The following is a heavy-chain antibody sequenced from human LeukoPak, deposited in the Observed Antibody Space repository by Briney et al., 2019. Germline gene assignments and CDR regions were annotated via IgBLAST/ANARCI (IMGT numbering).Heavy chain of an antibody. CDR3: ARHLTTTNFPFDY. CDR1: GGPVTEYY. D-gene: IGHD1-26*01. Sequence: PSETLSLTCSVSGGPVTEYYWSWIRQPPGKGLEWIGYIYYSGSTSYNPSLKSRVTISVDTSKNQFSLKLDSVTATDTAVYYCARHLTTTNFPFDYWGQGTLVTVSS. CDR2: IYYSGST. J-gene: IGHJ4*02. V-gene: IGHV4-59*08.